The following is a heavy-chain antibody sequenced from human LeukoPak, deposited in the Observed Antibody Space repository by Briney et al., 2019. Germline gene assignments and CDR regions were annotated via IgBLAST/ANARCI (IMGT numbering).Heavy chain of an antibody. J-gene: IGHJ4*02. D-gene: IGHD3-22*01. V-gene: IGHV4-39*01. Sequence: PSETLSLTCTVSGGSISSRSYYWGWIRQPPGKGLEWIGSVYYSGSTYYNPSLKSRVTISVDTSKNQFSLKLSSVTAADTAVYYCGRSGSSSGYLFDYWGQGTLVTVSS. CDR2: VYYSGST. CDR1: GGSISSRSYY. CDR3: GRSGSSSGYLFDY.